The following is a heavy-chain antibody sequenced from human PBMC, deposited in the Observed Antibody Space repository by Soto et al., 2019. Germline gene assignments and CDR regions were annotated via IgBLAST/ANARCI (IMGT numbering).Heavy chain of an antibody. D-gene: IGHD3-10*01. CDR3: ARELRSGSYWTAYYYYYYGMDV. Sequence: GGSLRLSCAASGFTFSSYAMHWVRQAPGKGLEWAAVISYDGSNKYYADSVKGRFTISRDNSKNTLYLQMNSLRAEDTAVYYCARELRSGSYWTAYYYYYYGMDVWGQGTTVTVSS. CDR2: ISYDGSNK. CDR1: GFTFSSYA. J-gene: IGHJ6*02. V-gene: IGHV3-30-3*01.